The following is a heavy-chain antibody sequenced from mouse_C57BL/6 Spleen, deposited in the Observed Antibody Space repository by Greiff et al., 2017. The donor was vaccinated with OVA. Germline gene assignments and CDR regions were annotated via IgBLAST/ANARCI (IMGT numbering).Heavy chain of an antibody. Sequence: VQLQQSGAELVRPGTSVKVSCKASGYAFTNYLIEWVKQRPGQGLEWIGVINPGSGGTNYNEKFKGKATLTADKSSSTAYMQLSSLTSEDSAVYFCARWGIFFDDWGQGTTLTVSS. V-gene: IGHV1-54*01. J-gene: IGHJ2*01. CDR2: INPGSGGT. CDR1: GYAFTNYL. CDR3: ARWGIFFDD.